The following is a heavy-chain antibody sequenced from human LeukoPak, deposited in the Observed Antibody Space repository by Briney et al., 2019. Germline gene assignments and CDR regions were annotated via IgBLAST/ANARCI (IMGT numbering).Heavy chain of an antibody. CDR1: GYSYSNHY. J-gene: IGHJ4*02. CDR3: TRVIVAVPGYFDYFDF. CDR2: INEDGSNT. V-gene: IGHV3-7*01. Sequence: PGGCLRLFCTSSGYSYSNHYTRGIPGAPGKGLEGGADINEDGSNTWHLGSVKGRFIHSRDNARNSLYLQMNSLRVEDTAVYYCTRVIVAVPGYFDYFDFWGQGVLVTVSS. D-gene: IGHD6-19*01.